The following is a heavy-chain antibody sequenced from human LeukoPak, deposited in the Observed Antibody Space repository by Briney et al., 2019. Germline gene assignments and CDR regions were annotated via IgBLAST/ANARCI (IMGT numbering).Heavy chain of an antibody. CDR3: AKPAGGGGYYYGMDV. V-gene: IGHV1-69*04. CDR2: IIPILGIA. J-gene: IGHJ6*02. Sequence: SVKVSCKASGGTFSSYAISWVRQAPGQGLEWMGRIIPILGIANYAQKFQGRVTITADNSTSTAYMELSSLRSEDTAVYYCAKPAGGGGYYYGMDVWGQGTTVTVSS. D-gene: IGHD3-16*01. CDR1: GGTFSSYA.